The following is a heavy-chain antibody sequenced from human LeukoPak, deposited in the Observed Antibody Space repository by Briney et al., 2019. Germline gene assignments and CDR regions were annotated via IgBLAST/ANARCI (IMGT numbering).Heavy chain of an antibody. V-gene: IGHV1-2*02. CDR1: GYTFTDYY. Sequence: ASVKVSCKTSGYTFTDYYIHWMRQAPGQGLEWMGWINPNSGGTNHAQKFQGRVTMTRDTSINTAYMELSSLTSDDTAVYYCARSESSAWHYWGQGTLVTVSS. D-gene: IGHD6-19*01. J-gene: IGHJ4*02. CDR2: INPNSGGT. CDR3: ARSESSAWHY.